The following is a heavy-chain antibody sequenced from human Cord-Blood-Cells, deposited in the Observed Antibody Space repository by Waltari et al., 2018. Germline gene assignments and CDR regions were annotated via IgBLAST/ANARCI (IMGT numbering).Heavy chain of an antibody. V-gene: IGHV3-53*02. J-gene: IGHJ6*02. CDR2: IYSGGST. D-gene: IGHD3-10*01. CDR1: GFTVSSNY. CDR3: ARDRWGGNEKVIDYYYGMDV. Sequence: EVQLVETGGGLIQPGGSLRLSCAASGFTVSSNYMSWVRQAPGQGLEWVSVIYSGGSTYYADSVKGRFTISRDNSKNTLYLQMNSLRAEDTAVYYCARDRWGGNEKVIDYYYGMDVWGQGTTVTVSS.